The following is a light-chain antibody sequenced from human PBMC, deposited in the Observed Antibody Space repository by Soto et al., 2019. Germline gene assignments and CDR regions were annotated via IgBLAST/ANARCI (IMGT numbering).Light chain of an antibody. J-gene: IGKJ1*01. CDR2: GTS. CDR3: QQYGTTPWT. CDR1: QSVSSSY. Sequence: EIVLTQSPGTLSLSPGERATLSCRASQSVSSSYLAWYQHKPGQAPRLLISGTSSMATGIPDRFSGSGAGTDFTLTISRLEPEDFAVYYCQQYGTTPWTFGQGTKVEVK. V-gene: IGKV3-20*01.